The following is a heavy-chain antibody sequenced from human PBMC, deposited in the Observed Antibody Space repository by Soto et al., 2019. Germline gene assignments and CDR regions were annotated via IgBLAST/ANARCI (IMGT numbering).Heavy chain of an antibody. J-gene: IGHJ4*02. D-gene: IGHD5-12*01. V-gene: IGHV1-69*13. Sequence: SVKVSCKASGATFSSYAISWVRQAPGQGLEWMGGIIPIFGTANYAQKFQGRVTITADESTSTAYMELSSLRSEDTAVYYCARSGRAGYNTAIDYWGQGTLVTVST. CDR1: GATFSSYA. CDR2: IIPIFGTA. CDR3: ARSGRAGYNTAIDY.